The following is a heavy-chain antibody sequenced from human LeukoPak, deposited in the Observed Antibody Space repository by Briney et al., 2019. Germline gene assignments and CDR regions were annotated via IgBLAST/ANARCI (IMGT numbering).Heavy chain of an antibody. V-gene: IGHV4-39*07. CDR1: GGSISSSTYY. Sequence: SETLSLTCTVSGGSISSSTYYWGWIRQPPGKGLEWIGSIYYSGSTYSNPSLNSRATISVDTSKNQFSLRLSSVTAADTAVYYCARVESSGWYDRYYYYYGMDVWGQGTTVTVSS. D-gene: IGHD6-19*01. J-gene: IGHJ6*02. CDR3: ARVESSGWYDRYYYYYGMDV. CDR2: IYYSGST.